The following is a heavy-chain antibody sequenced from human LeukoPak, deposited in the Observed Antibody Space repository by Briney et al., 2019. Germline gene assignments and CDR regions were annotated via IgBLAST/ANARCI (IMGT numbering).Heavy chain of an antibody. CDR3: ARSSEWPFFDY. Sequence: PSETLSLTCTVSGGSISSYYWSWIRQPPGKGLEWIGYIYYSGSTNYNPSLKSRVTISVETSKNQFSLKLSSVTAADTAVYYCARSSEWPFFDYWGQGTLVTVSS. D-gene: IGHD6-19*01. J-gene: IGHJ4*02. V-gene: IGHV4-59*01. CDR2: IYYSGST. CDR1: GGSISSYY.